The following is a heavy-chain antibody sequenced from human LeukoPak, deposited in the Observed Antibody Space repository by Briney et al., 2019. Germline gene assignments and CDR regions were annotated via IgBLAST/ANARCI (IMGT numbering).Heavy chain of an antibody. D-gene: IGHD3-3*01. CDR1: GGSISSYY. Sequence: SETLSLTCTVSGGSISSYYWSWIRQPAGKGLEWIGRIYTSGSTNYNPSLKSRVTMSVDTSKNQFSLKLSSVTAADTAVYYCARAYESLRFLEWEAFDIWGQGTMVTVSS. V-gene: IGHV4-4*07. J-gene: IGHJ3*02. CDR3: ARAYESLRFLEWEAFDI. CDR2: IYTSGST.